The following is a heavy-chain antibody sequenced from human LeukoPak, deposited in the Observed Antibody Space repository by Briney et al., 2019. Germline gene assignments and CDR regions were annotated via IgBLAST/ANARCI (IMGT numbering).Heavy chain of an antibody. CDR3: TTNTSPRS. CDR2: IKDKGDGGTT. J-gene: IGHJ4*02. V-gene: IGHV3-15*01. Sequence: GGSLRLSCAASGFTFNDTWMSWVRQAPGKGLVWVGRIKDKGDGGTTDYAAPVKGRFTVSRDDSKNTLYLQMNSLKIEDTAVYYCTTNTSPRSWGQGTLVTVSS. D-gene: IGHD2-2*01. CDR1: GFTFNDTW.